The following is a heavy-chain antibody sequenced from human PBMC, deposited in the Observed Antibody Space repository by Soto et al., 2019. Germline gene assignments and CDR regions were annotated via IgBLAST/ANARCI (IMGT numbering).Heavy chain of an antibody. CDR2: ISGSGGST. CDR1: GFTFISYA. J-gene: IGHJ5*02. D-gene: IGHD3-3*01. CDR3: AKDGGLYDFWSGYYFNWFDP. Sequence: GVSLRLSYAAAGFTFISYARSWVLQAQGKGLEWVSAISGSGGSTYYADSVKGRFTISRDNSKNTLYLQMNSLRAEDTAVYYCAKDGGLYDFWSGYYFNWFDPWGQGTLVTVSS. V-gene: IGHV3-23*01.